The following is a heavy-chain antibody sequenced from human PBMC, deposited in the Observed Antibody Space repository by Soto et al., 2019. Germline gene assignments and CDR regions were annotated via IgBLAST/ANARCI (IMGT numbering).Heavy chain of an antibody. V-gene: IGHV4-31*03. CDR3: AAIYSGSPGGTLRY. CDR2: IYYSGST. D-gene: IGHD1-26*01. Sequence: QVQLQESGPGLVKPPQTLSLTCSVSGGSISSWGYSWRWIRQHPGKGLEWIGYIYYSGSTYYNPSLKTRVTISVDTSRQRSSLTLSYFTAADTAGDCCAAIYSGSPGGTLRYWGQGTVVTVSS. CDR1: GGSISSWGYS. J-gene: IGHJ4*02.